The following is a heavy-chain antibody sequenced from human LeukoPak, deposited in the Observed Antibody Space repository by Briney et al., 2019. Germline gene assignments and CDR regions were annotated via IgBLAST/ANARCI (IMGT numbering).Heavy chain of an antibody. CDR1: KFTFSNYA. V-gene: IGHV3-23*01. CDR2: ISGSGSST. J-gene: IGHJ4*02. Sequence: GGFLRLSCTASKFTFSNYAMSWVRQAPGKGLEWVSVISGSGSSTYYADSVKGRFTISRDNSKDTLFLQMNSLRTEDTAVYYCAKRSNFWTGYLDYWGQGTLVTVSS. D-gene: IGHD3/OR15-3a*01. CDR3: AKRSNFWTGYLDY.